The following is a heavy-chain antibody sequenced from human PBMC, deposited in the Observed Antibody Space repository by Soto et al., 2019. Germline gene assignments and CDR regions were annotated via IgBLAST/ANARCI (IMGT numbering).Heavy chain of an antibody. Sequence: QLQLQESGPGLVKPSETLSLTCTVSGGSISSSSYYWGWIRQPPGQGLEWIGRVYYRGSTYYNPSLKSRVTISVDTSKNQFSLKLSFVTAADTAVYYCARHFGVRGLNGYWGQGTLVTVSS. D-gene: IGHD3-10*02. CDR1: GGSISSSSYY. CDR3: ARHFGVRGLNGY. CDR2: VYYRGST. V-gene: IGHV4-39*01. J-gene: IGHJ4*02.